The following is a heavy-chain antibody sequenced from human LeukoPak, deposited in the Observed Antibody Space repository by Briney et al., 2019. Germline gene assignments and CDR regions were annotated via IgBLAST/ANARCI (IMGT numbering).Heavy chain of an antibody. CDR3: ARGSGNSFDY. D-gene: IGHD3-10*01. CDR1: GFTFSSYS. Sequence: GGSLRLSCAASGFTFSSYSMSWVRQAPGQGLEWVSYISSSSAMYYADSMKGRFTISRDNAKNSLYLQMNNLRDEDTAVYYCARGSGNSFDYWGQGALVTVSS. CDR2: ISSSSAM. J-gene: IGHJ4*02. V-gene: IGHV3-48*02.